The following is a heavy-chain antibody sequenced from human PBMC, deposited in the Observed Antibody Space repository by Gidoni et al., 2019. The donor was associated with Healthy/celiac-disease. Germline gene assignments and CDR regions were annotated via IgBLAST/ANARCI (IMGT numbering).Heavy chain of an antibody. Sequence: GLEWIGRIYTSGSTNYNPSLKSRVTISVDTSKNQFSLKLSSVTAADTAVYYCAREGYSTDAFDIWGQGTMVTVSS. D-gene: IGHD5-12*01. CDR2: IYTSGST. V-gene: IGHV4-61*02. CDR3: AREGYSTDAFDI. J-gene: IGHJ3*02.